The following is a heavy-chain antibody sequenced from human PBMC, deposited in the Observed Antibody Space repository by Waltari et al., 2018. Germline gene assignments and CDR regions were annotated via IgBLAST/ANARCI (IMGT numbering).Heavy chain of an antibody. J-gene: IGHJ6*02. D-gene: IGHD6-19*01. CDR1: GGSISSRSYY. CDR3: ARVTAVTGTGGMDV. V-gene: IGHV4-30-4*01. CDR2: VYSSVST. Sequence: QVQLQESCPGLAKPSQTLYLTYTVSGGSISSRSYYWSWVRQPPGKGLEWIGYVYSSVSTYYNPSLMTRVDISKHTSTNQFSLKLTSVTAADTAVYYCARVTAVTGTGGMDVWGQGTTVIVSS.